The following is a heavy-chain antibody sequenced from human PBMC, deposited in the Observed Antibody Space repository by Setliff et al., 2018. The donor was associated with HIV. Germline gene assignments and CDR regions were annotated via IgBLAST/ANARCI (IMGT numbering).Heavy chain of an antibody. V-gene: IGHV1-18*01. D-gene: IGHD6-13*01. CDR2: INTHNGNT. Sequence: ASVKVSCKASGYTFTKYGLSWVRQAPGQGLEWMGWINTHNGNTNSAQKFQGRVTMTTDTSTSTAYMELRSLRSDDAAVYYCARDRGSSRSKGFDYWGQGTLVTVSS. CDR3: ARDRGSSRSKGFDY. J-gene: IGHJ4*02. CDR1: GYTFTKYG.